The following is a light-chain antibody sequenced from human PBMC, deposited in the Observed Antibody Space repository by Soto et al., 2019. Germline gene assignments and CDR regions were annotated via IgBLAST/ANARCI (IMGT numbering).Light chain of an antibody. CDR1: QSVSSN. CDR2: GAS. J-gene: IGKJ1*01. V-gene: IGKV3-15*01. CDR3: QQYYNWPRT. Sequence: ETVMTQSAVTLSVSPGYTATLSCRASQSVSSNLAWYQQKHGQAPRLLIYGASTRATGIPDRFSGSGSGTEFNLSISSLQSEDFAVYYCQQYYNWPRTFGQGAKVDIK.